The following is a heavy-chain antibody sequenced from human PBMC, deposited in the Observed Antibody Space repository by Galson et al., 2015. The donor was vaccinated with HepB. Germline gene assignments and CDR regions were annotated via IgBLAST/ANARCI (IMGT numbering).Heavy chain of an antibody. V-gene: IGHV3-23*01. J-gene: IGHJ6*03. CDR1: GFTFSSYA. D-gene: IGHD3-3*01. CDR3: ARGAYDFWSGYYKAPYYYYYYMDV. CDR2: ISGSGGST. Sequence: SLRLSCAASGFTFSSYAMSWVRQAPGKGLEWVSAISGSGGSTYYADSVKGRFTISRDNSKNTLYLQMNSLRAEDTAVYYCARGAYDFWSGYYKAPYYYYYYMDVWGKGTTVTVSS.